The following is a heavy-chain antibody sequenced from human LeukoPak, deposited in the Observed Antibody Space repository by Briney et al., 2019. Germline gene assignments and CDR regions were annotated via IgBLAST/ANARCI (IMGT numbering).Heavy chain of an antibody. J-gene: IGHJ3*02. CDR3: ARVGYSSGPWAFDI. V-gene: IGHV1-2*02. CDR2: INPNSGGT. D-gene: IGHD6-19*01. CDR1: GYTLTELS. Sequence: ASVKVSCKVSGYTLTELSMHWVRQAPGQGLEWMGWINPNSGGTNYAQKFQGRVTMTRDTSISTAYMELSRLRSDDTAVYYCARVGYSSGPWAFDIWGQGTMVTVSS.